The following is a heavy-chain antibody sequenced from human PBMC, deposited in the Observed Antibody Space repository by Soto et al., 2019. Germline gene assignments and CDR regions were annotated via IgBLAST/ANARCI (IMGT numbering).Heavy chain of an antibody. J-gene: IGHJ4*02. V-gene: IGHV4-31*03. CDR1: GGSISSGGYY. Sequence: QVQLQEPGPGLVKPSQTLSLTCTVSGGSISSGGYYWSWIRQHPGKGLEWIGYIYYSGSTYYNPSLKSRVTISVDTSKNQFSLKLSSVTAADTAVYYCARRDYGDYSRFDYWGQGTLVTVSS. CDR3: ARRDYGDYSRFDY. CDR2: IYYSGST. D-gene: IGHD4-17*01.